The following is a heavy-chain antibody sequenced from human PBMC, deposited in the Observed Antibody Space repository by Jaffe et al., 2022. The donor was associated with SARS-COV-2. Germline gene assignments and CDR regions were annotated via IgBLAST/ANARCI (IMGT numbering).Heavy chain of an antibody. Sequence: EVQLVESGGALVQPGGSLRLSCAASGFTFSSSWMSWVRQAPGKGLEWVAYINLDGNERHYVDSVEGRFTISRDNAKSSLFLQMSSLRGEDTAVYYCAKGGWYPDSWGQGTLVTVAS. CDR2: INLDGNER. D-gene: IGHD6-19*01. V-gene: IGHV3-7*03. CDR1: GFTFSSSW. J-gene: IGHJ4*02. CDR3: AKGGWYPDS.